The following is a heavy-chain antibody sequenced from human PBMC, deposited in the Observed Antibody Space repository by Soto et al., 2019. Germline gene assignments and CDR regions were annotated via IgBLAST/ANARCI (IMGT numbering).Heavy chain of an antibody. CDR1: GGSFSGYY. CDR2: INHSGST. V-gene: IGHV4-34*01. Sequence: QVQLQQWGAGLLKPSETLSLTCAVYGGSFSGYYWSWIRQPPGKGLEWIGEINHSGSTNYNPSLKSRVTISVDTSKNQFSLKLSSVTAADTAVYYCARLGYCSGGSCYYYGMDVWGQGTTVTVSS. CDR3: ARLGYCSGGSCYYYGMDV. D-gene: IGHD2-15*01. J-gene: IGHJ6*02.